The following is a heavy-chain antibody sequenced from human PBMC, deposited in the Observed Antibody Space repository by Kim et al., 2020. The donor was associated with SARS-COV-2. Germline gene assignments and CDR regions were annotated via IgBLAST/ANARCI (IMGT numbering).Heavy chain of an antibody. CDR3: ARLYGVVVMDVKYTYFDY. D-gene: IGHD2-15*01. J-gene: IGHJ4*02. Sequence: GESLKISCKASGYSFTKFWIGWVRQMPGKGLEWMGIIYPRDSDTRYSPSFQGQVTISADKSINSAYLQWSSLKASDTAMYYCARLYGVVVMDVKYTYFDYWGQGTLVTVSS. CDR1: GYSFTKFW. V-gene: IGHV5-51*01. CDR2: IYPRDSDT.